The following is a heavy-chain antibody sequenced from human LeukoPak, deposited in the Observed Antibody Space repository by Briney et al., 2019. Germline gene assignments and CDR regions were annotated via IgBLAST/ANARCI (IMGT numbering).Heavy chain of an antibody. CDR2: ISGSGNNT. Sequence: GGSLRLSCAASGFSFSSYAMSWVRQAPGKGLEWVSSISGSGNNTYYAESVKGRFTISRDNSKNTLFLQMNSLRAEDTAVFYCAKRSGYSTGWFFDFWGQGTLVTVSS. J-gene: IGHJ4*02. CDR1: GFSFSSYA. D-gene: IGHD2-8*02. V-gene: IGHV3-23*01. CDR3: AKRSGYSTGWFFDF.